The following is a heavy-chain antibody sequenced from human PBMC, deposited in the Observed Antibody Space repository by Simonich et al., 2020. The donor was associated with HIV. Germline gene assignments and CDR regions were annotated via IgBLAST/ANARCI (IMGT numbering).Heavy chain of an antibody. D-gene: IGHD5-18*01. CDR3: AKGYSYGYGEAFDI. J-gene: IGHJ3*02. CDR2: ISWNSGSI. V-gene: IGHV3-9*03. Sequence: EVQLVESGGGLVQPGRSLRLSCAASGFTFDDYAMHWVRQAPGQGLEWVSGISWNSGSIGYADSVKGRFTISRDNAKNSLYLQMNSLRAEDMALYYCAKGYSYGYGEAFDIWGQGTMVTVSS. CDR1: GFTFDDYA.